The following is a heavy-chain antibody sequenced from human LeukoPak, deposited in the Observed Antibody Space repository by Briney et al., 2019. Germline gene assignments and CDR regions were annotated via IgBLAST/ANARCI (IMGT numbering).Heavy chain of an antibody. CDR2: INPNDCDT. J-gene: IGHJ4*02. Sequence: ASVKVSCKASGYTFTEYYMHWVRQAPGQGVEWMGWINPNDCDTNYAQKFQGRVTMTRDTSISTAHMEVSRLRSDDTAVYYCARANFLYCSSSTCLFDYWGQGTLVTVSS. CDR3: ARANFLYCSSSTCLFDY. V-gene: IGHV1-2*02. D-gene: IGHD2-2*01. CDR1: GYTFTEYY.